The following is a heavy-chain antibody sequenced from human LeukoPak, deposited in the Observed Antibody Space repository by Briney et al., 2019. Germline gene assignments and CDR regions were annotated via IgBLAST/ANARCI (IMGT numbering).Heavy chain of an antibody. D-gene: IGHD5-12*01. CDR2: IYPGDSDT. Sequence: GESLKISCKGSGYTFSTYWIGWVRQMPGKGLEWMGIIYPGDSDTRYSPSFQGQVTISADKSINSAYLQWSSLKASDTAMYYCARQGNSGHRTGDYWGQGTLVTVSS. V-gene: IGHV5-51*01. J-gene: IGHJ4*02. CDR3: ARQGNSGHRTGDY. CDR1: GYTFSTYW.